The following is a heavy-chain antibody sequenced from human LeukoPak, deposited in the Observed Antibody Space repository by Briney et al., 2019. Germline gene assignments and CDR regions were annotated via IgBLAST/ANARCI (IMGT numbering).Heavy chain of an antibody. CDR2: IIPIFGTA. D-gene: IGHD3-3*02. CDR3: ARSFTYDAFDI. J-gene: IGHJ3*02. CDR1: GYTFRSYG. V-gene: IGHV1-69*05. Sequence: ASVKVSCEASGYTFRSYGYNWVRQAPGQGLEWMGGIIPIFGTANYAQKFQGRVTITTDESTSTAYMELSSLRSEDTAVYYCARSFTYDAFDIWGQGTMVTVSS.